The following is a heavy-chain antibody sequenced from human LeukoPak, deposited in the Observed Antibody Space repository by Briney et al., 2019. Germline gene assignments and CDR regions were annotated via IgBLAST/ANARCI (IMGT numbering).Heavy chain of an antibody. CDR1: GDTFTDYY. CDR3: ARDANGEAFDY. J-gene: IGHJ4*02. D-gene: IGHD4-17*01. CDR2: VDPNSGGT. V-gene: IGHV1-2*02. Sequence: ASVKVSFKSSGDTFTDYYIHWVRQAPGQGLEWMGNVDPNSGGTNYAQKFQGRVTMTRDTSISTAYMELSRLRSDDTAVYYCARDANGEAFDYWGQGTLVTVSS.